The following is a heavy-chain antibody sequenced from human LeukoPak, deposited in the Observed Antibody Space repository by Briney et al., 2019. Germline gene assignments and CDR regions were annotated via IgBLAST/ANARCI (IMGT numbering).Heavy chain of an antibody. V-gene: IGHV4-39*01. CDR2: IYYSGST. CDR3: ARRGWYEGIYYFDY. Sequence: PSETLSLTCTVSGGSISGSSYYWGWIRQPPGKGLEWIGSIYYSGSTYYNPSLKSRVTISVDTSKNQFSLKLSSVTAADTAVYYCARRGWYEGIYYFDYWGQGTLVTVSS. J-gene: IGHJ4*02. D-gene: IGHD6-19*01. CDR1: GGSISGSSYY.